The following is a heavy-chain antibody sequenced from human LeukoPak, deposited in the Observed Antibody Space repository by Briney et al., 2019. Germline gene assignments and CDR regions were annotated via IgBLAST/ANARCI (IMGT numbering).Heavy chain of an antibody. D-gene: IGHD6-19*01. CDR2: ISDDGTNK. V-gene: IGHV3-30-3*01. J-gene: IGHJ4*02. Sequence: GRSLRLSCAASEFTFSNFAMNWVRQAPGKGLERVAVISDDGTNKYYTDSVKGRFTISRDNAKNSLYLQMNSLRAEDTAVYYCARDPRGWYYNHWGQGTLVTVSS. CDR1: EFTFSNFA. CDR3: ARDPRGWYYNH.